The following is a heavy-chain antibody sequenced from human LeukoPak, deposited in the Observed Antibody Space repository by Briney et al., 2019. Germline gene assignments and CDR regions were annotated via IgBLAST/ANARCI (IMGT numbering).Heavy chain of an antibody. CDR3: ARADYYDSSGYYDG. D-gene: IGHD3-22*01. Sequence: ASVKVSCKASGYTFTSYGISWVRQAPGQGLEWMGWISAYNGHTNYAQKFQGRVTMTTDTSTSTAYMELRSLRSDDTAVYYCARADYYDSSGYYDGWGQGTLVTVSS. CDR1: GYTFTSYG. J-gene: IGHJ4*02. CDR2: ISAYNGHT. V-gene: IGHV1-18*01.